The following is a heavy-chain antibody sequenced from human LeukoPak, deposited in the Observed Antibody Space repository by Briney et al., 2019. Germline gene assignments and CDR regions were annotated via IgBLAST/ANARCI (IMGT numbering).Heavy chain of an antibody. CDR2: INPNSGGT. Sequence: ASVKVSCKASGYTFTGYYMHWVRQAPGQGLEWMGRINPNSGGTNYAQKFQGRVTMTRDTSISTAYMELSRLRSDDTAVYYCARETDLETQAIYGMDVWGQGTTVTVSS. J-gene: IGHJ6*02. V-gene: IGHV1-2*06. CDR3: ARETDLETQAIYGMDV. CDR1: GYTFTGYY.